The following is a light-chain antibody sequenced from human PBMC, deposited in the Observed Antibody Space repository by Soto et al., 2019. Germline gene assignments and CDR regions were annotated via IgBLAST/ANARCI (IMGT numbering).Light chain of an antibody. V-gene: IGLV2-11*01. CDR2: DVS. CDR3: CSHAGSYTFV. J-gene: IGLJ1*01. Sequence: QSALTQPRSVSGSPGQSVTISCTGTSSDVAKYDYVSWYQQSRGKAPKLLIYDVSKRPSGVPDRFSGSKFGITASLTISGLRTEDDADYFCCSHAGSYTFVFGTGTKLTVL. CDR1: SSDVAKYDY.